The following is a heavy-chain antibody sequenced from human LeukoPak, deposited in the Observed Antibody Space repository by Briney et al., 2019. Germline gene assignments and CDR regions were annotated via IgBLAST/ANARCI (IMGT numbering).Heavy chain of an antibody. CDR2: ISYDGSNK. D-gene: IGHD3-10*01. J-gene: IGHJ4*02. Sequence: VGSLRLSCAASGFTFSSYAMHWVRQAPGQGLEWVAVISYDGSNKYHADSVKGRFTISRDNSKNTLYLQRNSLRAEDTAVYYCARVKGSYYNYFDYWGQGTLVIVSS. V-gene: IGHV3-30*04. CDR3: ARVKGSYYNYFDY. CDR1: GFTFSSYA.